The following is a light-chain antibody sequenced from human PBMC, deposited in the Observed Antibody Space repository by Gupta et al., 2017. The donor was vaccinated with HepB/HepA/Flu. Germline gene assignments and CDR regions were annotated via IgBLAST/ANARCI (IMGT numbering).Light chain of an antibody. V-gene: IGKV1-33*01. J-gene: IGKJ2*01. Sequence: DIQMTQSPSSLSASVGDRVTITCQANQDISNYLNWYQQKPGKAPNLLIYDASNLETGVPSRFSGSGSETYFTLTISSLQPEDIGTYYCQHYDNLPRYTFGQGTKLDIK. CDR2: DAS. CDR1: QDISNY. CDR3: QHYDNLPRYT.